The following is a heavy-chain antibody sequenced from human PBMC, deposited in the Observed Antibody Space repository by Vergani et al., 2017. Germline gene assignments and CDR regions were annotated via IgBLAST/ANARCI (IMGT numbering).Heavy chain of an antibody. D-gene: IGHD2-15*01. Sequence: EVQLVESGGGLVKPGGSLRLSCAASVFTFSNAWMSWVRQAPGKGLEWVGRIKGKTDGGTRDFAAPVKGRFSNSRDDSKTTVYLQMNSLRTEDTAVYFCTAGTGRSDFDYWGQGTLVTVSS. J-gene: IGHJ4*02. V-gene: IGHV3-15*01. CDR3: TAGTGRSDFDY. CDR2: IKGKTDGGTR. CDR1: VFTFSNAW.